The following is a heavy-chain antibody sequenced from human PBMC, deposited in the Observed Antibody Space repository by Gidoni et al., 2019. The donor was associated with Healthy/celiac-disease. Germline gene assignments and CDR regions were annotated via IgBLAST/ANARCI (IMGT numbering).Heavy chain of an antibody. Sequence: EVQLLESGGGLVQPGGSLRLSGAASGFTFSSYAMSWVRQAPGKGLGWVSGISGSGGSTYYADSVKGRFTISRDNSKNTLYLQMNSLRAEDTAVYYCAKETSGDYGDIDYWGQGTLVTVSS. J-gene: IGHJ4*02. CDR1: GFTFSSYA. D-gene: IGHD4-17*01. CDR3: AKETSGDYGDIDY. CDR2: ISGSGGST. V-gene: IGHV3-23*01.